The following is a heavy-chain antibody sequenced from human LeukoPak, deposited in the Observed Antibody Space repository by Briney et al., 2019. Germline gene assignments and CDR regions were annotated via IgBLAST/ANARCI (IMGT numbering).Heavy chain of an antibody. Sequence: GGSLRLPCAASGFTFSSYAMSWVRQAPGKGLEWVSAISGSGGSTYYADSVKGRFTISRDNSKNTLYLQMNSLRAEDTAVYYCAKDTGPIAVAGELFDYWGQGTLVTVSS. V-gene: IGHV3-23*01. D-gene: IGHD6-19*01. CDR1: GFTFSSYA. CDR3: AKDTGPIAVAGELFDY. CDR2: ISGSGGST. J-gene: IGHJ4*02.